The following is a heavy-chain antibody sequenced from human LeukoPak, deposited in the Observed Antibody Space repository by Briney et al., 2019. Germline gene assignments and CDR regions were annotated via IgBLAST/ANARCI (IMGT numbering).Heavy chain of an antibody. CDR3: AIPYYYDSSGYYSPLYYYYYMDV. J-gene: IGHJ6*03. Sequence: SVKVSCKASGGTFSSYAISWVRQAPGQGLEWMGGIIPIFGTANYAQKFQGRVTITADKSTSTAYMELSSLRSEDTAVYYCAIPYYYDSSGYYSPLYYYYYMDVWGKGTTVTVSS. CDR2: IIPIFGTA. CDR1: GGTFSSYA. D-gene: IGHD3-22*01. V-gene: IGHV1-69*06.